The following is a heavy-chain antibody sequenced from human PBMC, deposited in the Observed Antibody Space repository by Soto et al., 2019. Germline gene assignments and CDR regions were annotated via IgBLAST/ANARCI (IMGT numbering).Heavy chain of an antibody. CDR3: ARVGQLVMGQKGWFDP. CDR2: IYYSGST. Sequence: SETLSLTCTVSGGSISSGDYYWSWIRQPPGKGLEWIGYIYYSGSTYYNPSLKSRVTMSVDTSKNQFSLKLSSVTAADTAVYYCARVGQLVMGQKGWFDPWGQGTLVTVSS. V-gene: IGHV4-30-4*01. D-gene: IGHD6-6*01. CDR1: GGSISSGDYY. J-gene: IGHJ5*02.